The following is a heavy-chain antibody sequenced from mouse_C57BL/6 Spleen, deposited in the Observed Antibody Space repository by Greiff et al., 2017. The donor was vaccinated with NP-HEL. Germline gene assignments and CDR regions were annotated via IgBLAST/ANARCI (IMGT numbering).Heavy chain of an antibody. Sequence: EVQLVESGPGLVKPSQSLSLTCSVTGYSITSGYYWNWIRQFPGNKLEWMGYISYDGSNNYNPSLKNRISITRDTSKNQFFLKLNSVTTEDTATYYCAREGATVVHFDYWGQGTTLTVSS. D-gene: IGHD1-1*01. CDR1: GYSITSGYY. CDR3: AREGATVVHFDY. V-gene: IGHV3-6*01. CDR2: ISYDGSN. J-gene: IGHJ2*01.